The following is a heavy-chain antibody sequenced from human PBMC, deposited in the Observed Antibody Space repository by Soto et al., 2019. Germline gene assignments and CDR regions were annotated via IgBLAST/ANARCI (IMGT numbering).Heavy chain of an antibody. CDR1: GGSFSGYY. Sequence: PSETLSLTCAVYGGSFSGYYWSWIRQPPGKGLEWIGEINHSGSTNYNPSLKSRVTISVDTSKNQFSLKLSSVTAADTAVYYCARVQIYYGSGSYRYYYYYMDVWGKGTTVTVSS. J-gene: IGHJ6*03. CDR2: INHSGST. CDR3: ARVQIYYGSGSYRYYYYYMDV. V-gene: IGHV4-34*01. D-gene: IGHD3-10*01.